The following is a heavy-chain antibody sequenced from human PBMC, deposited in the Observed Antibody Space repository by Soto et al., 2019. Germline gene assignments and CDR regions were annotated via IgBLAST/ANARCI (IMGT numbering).Heavy chain of an antibody. CDR2: FHYSGFT. D-gene: IGHD2-2*01. CDR1: GGSISSGPYT. J-gene: IGHJ6*02. Sequence: SETLSLTCTVSGGSISSGPYTWGWISQTTRKGLEWIGTFHYSGFTRYNPSLESRVTISVDTSKNQFSLRVTSVTAADTAMYYCERLGGYCSRSTCHGYYAMDVWGQGXTVTVSS. V-gene: IGHV4-39*01. CDR3: ERLGGYCSRSTCHGYYAMDV.